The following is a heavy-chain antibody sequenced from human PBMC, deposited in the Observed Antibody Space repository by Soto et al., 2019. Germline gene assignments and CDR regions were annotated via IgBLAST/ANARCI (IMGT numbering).Heavy chain of an antibody. V-gene: IGHV1-69*13. CDR2: IIPIFGTA. CDR3: ARDTPGGRELDY. CDR1: GGAFSSYA. D-gene: IGHD1-26*01. Sequence: SVKVSCKASGGAFSSYAISWVRQAPGQGLEWMGGIIPIFGTANYAQKFQGRVTITADESTSTAYMELSSLRSEDTAVYYCARDTPGGRELDYWGQGTLVTVSS. J-gene: IGHJ4*02.